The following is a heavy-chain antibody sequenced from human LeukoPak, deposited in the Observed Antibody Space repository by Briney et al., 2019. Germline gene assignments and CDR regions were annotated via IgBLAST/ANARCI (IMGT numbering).Heavy chain of an antibody. CDR1: GFSFSSYG. Sequence: GGSLRLSCAASGFSFSSYGMHWVRQAPGKGLEWVAVISYDGSNKYYADSVKGRFTISRDNSKNTLYLQMNSLRPEDTAVYFCARANGQLWTTPDYWGQGTLVTISS. V-gene: IGHV3-30*03. CDR3: ARANGQLWTTPDY. D-gene: IGHD5-18*01. CDR2: ISYDGSNK. J-gene: IGHJ4*02.